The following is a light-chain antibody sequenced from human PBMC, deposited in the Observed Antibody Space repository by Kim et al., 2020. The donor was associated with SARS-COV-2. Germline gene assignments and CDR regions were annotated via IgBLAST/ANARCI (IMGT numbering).Light chain of an antibody. J-gene: IGKJ1*01. CDR3: MQNLQIPT. Sequence: DIVMTQSPLSLPVTPGESAFISCRSSQSLLHTNGYNYMDWYLQKPGQSPQLLIYLGSYRASGVPDRFSGFGSGTDFTLKISRVEAEDVGVYYCMQNLQIPTFGLGTKVDIK. V-gene: IGKV2-28*01. CDR1: QSLLHTNGYNY. CDR2: LGS.